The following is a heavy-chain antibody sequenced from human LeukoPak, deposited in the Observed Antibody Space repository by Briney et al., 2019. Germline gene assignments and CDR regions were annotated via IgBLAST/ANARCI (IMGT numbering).Heavy chain of an antibody. CDR1: GITLSNYG. CDR3: ARRGVVIRVILVGFHKEAYYFDS. V-gene: IGHV3-23*01. CDR2: ISGSGGRT. J-gene: IGHJ4*03. Sequence: GGSLRLSCAVSGITLSNYGMSWVRQAPGKGLEWVAGISGSGGRTTYADSVKGRFTISRDNPKNTLYLQMSSLRVEDTAVYFCARRGVVIRVILVGFHKEAYYFDSWGQGTTVTVSS. D-gene: IGHD3-22*01.